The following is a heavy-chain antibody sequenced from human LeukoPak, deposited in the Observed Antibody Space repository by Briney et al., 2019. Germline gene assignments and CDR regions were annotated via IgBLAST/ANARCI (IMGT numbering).Heavy chain of an antibody. J-gene: IGHJ4*02. V-gene: IGHV3-23*01. D-gene: IGHD4/OR15-4a*01. Sequence: GGSLRLSCAASGFTFSSYAMSWVRQAPGKRLEWVSLISASGDRTYYAGSVKGRFTISRDTSRNTLTLQMNSLRAEDTAVYYCAKGIYDYALDYWGQGTLVTVSS. CDR2: ISASGDRT. CDR3: AKGIYDYALDY. CDR1: GFTFSSYA.